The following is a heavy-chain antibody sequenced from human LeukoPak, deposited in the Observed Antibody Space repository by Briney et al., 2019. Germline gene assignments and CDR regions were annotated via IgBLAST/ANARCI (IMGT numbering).Heavy chain of an antibody. Sequence: GGSPRLSCAASGFTFSSYAMSWVRQAPGKGLEWVSLISGSGGTTYYADSVKGRFTISRDNSKNTLYLQMNSVRADDTALYYCAKDAYSTYNFDNWGQGTLVTVSS. J-gene: IGHJ4*02. V-gene: IGHV3-23*01. CDR3: AKDAYSTYNFDN. D-gene: IGHD3-16*01. CDR1: GFTFSSYA. CDR2: ISGSGGTT.